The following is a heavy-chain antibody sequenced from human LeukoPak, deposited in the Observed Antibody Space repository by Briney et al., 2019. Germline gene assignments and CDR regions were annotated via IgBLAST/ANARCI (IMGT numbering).Heavy chain of an antibody. CDR3: ENSQLGSCSGGIWFRHFDK. V-gene: IGHV3-23*01. J-gene: IGHJ4*02. D-gene: IGHD2-15*01. CDR2: TTEGGETA. Sequence: PGRSLRLSCAASGFTFTNYAMTWVRQAPGKGLEWVSATTEGGETAFYADSVKGRFTISRDNSKNTLYLQMNSLSAEDTAVYYCENSQLGSCSGGIWFRHFDKWGQGTLVSVAS. CDR1: GFTFTNYA.